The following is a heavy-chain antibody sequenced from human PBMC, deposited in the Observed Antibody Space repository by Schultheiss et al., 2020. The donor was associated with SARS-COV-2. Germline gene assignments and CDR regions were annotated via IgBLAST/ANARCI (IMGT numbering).Heavy chain of an antibody. CDR3: ARIRGSSEYYYYYGMDV. D-gene: IGHD6-6*01. Sequence: SGPTLVKPTQTLTLTCSFSGFSLSTNDNCVAWIRQPPGKALELLALLDRYDEKHYNTSLRARLAISKATSKNQVVLRMTNMDPVDTATQSCARIRGSSEYYYYYGMDVWGQGTTVTVSS. CDR2: LDRYDEK. V-gene: IGHV2-70*01. CDR1: GFSLSTNDNC. J-gene: IGHJ6*02.